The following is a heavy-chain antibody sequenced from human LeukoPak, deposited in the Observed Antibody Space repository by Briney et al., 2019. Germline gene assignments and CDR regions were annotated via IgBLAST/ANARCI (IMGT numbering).Heavy chain of an antibody. CDR2: IYYSGST. V-gene: IGHV4-30-4*01. Sequence: SQTLSLTCTVSGGSISSGDYYWSWIRQPPGKGLEWIGYIYYSGSTYYNPSLKSRVTISVDTSKNQVSLKLSSVTAADTAVYYCARGGIVVVTDAFDIWGQGTMVTVSS. D-gene: IGHD3-22*01. CDR1: GGSISSGDYY. J-gene: IGHJ3*02. CDR3: ARGGIVVVTDAFDI.